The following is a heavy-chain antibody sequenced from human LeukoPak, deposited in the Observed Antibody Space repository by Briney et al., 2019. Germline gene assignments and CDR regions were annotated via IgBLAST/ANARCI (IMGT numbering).Heavy chain of an antibody. J-gene: IGHJ4*02. D-gene: IGHD4-17*01. Sequence: GSLRLSCAASGFTFSSYSMNWVRQAPGKGLEWVSYISSSSSTIYYADSVKGRFTISRDNAKNSLYLQMNSLRAEDTAVYYCARDSPDYGDYGDLDYWGQGTLVTVSS. CDR3: ARDSPDYGDYGDLDY. CDR1: GFTFSSYS. V-gene: IGHV3-48*01. CDR2: ISSSSSTI.